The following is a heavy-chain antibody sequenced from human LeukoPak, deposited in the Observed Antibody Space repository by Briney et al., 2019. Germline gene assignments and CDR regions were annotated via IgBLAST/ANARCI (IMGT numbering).Heavy chain of an antibody. CDR2: FDVIDAET. Sequence: ASVKVSCTVSGSSLTELSLYWVRQTPGKGLEWMGGFDVIDAETFYAQKFQGRVTMTEDSSTDTAYMELSSLRSDDTAFYYCAAGRPYSLLDYWGQGTLLTVSS. CDR1: GSSLTELS. V-gene: IGHV1-24*01. J-gene: IGHJ4*02. CDR3: AAGRPYSLLDY. D-gene: IGHD5-18*01.